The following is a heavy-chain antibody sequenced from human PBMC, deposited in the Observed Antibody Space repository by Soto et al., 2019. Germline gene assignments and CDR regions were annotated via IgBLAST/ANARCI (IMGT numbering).Heavy chain of an antibody. J-gene: IGHJ4*02. CDR3: AKELAVADVGIIDY. D-gene: IGHD6-19*01. CDR1: GFTFSSYG. V-gene: IGHV3-30*18. CDR2: ISYDGSNK. Sequence: QPGGSLRLSCAASGFTFSSYGMHWVRQAPGKGLEWVAVISYDGSNKYYADSVKGRFTISRDNSKNTLYLQMNSLRAEDTAVYYCAKELAVADVGIIDYWGQGTLVTVSS.